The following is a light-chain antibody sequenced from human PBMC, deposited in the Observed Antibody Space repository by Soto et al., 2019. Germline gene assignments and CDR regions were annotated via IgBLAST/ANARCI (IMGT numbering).Light chain of an antibody. CDR1: TSNIGSNT. CDR3: ASWDDSLSGVV. CDR2: TNS. V-gene: IGLV1-44*01. Sequence: QSVLTQPPSASGTTGQRVTISCSGSTSNIGSNTVNWYQQIPGTAPKILIYTNSQRPSGVPDRFSGSKSGTSASLAISGLQSEDEADYFCASWDDSLSGVVFGGGTQLTVL. J-gene: IGLJ3*02.